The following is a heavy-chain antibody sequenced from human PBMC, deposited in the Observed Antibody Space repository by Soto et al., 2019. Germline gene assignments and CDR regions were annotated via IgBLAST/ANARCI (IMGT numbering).Heavy chain of an antibody. CDR3: ARDQGGEFLKGSGMDV. D-gene: IGHD3-10*01. CDR2: IYYSGET. CDR1: GDSISRYY. V-gene: IGHV4-59*01. J-gene: IGHJ6*02. Sequence: QVQLQESGPGLVKPSETLSLTCTVSGDSISRYYWSWIRLSPGKGLEWIGYIYYSGETNYNPSVKRRVTIPVDRTKNQFSLKLSSVTAADTAVYYCARDQGGEFLKGSGMDVWGQGTTVTVSS.